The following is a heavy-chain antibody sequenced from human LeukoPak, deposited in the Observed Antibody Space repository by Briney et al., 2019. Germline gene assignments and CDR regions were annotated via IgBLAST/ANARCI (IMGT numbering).Heavy chain of an antibody. CDR2: MNPNSGNT. D-gene: IGHD3-3*01. V-gene: IGHV1-8*01. CDR3: ARGAYPLRFLEWLSYYYGMDV. CDR1: GYTFTSYD. Sequence: ASVKVSCKASGYTFTSYDINWVRQATGQGLEWMGWMNPNSGNTGYARKFQGRVTMTRNTSISTAYMELSSLRSEDTAVYYCARGAYPLRFLEWLSYYYGMDVWGQGTTVTVSS. J-gene: IGHJ6*02.